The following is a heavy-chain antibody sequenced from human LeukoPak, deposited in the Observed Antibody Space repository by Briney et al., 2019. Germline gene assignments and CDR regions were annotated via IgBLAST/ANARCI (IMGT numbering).Heavy chain of an antibody. Sequence: SETLSLTCAVYGGSFSGYYWSWIRQPPGKGLEWIGEINHSGSTNYNPSLKSRVTRSVDTSKNQFSLKLSSVTAADTAVYYCARGADKGWFDPWGQGTLVTVSS. CDR2: INHSGST. D-gene: IGHD3-9*01. V-gene: IGHV4-34*01. J-gene: IGHJ5*02. CDR1: GGSFSGYY. CDR3: ARGADKGWFDP.